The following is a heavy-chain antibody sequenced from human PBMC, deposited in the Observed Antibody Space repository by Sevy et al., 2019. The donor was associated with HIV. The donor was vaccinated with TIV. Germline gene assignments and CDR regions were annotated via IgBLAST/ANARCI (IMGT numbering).Heavy chain of an antibody. D-gene: IGHD1-20*01. CDR3: ARGGSAVTGTTFVLAFDI. V-gene: IGHV6-1*01. Sequence: SQTLSLTCAISGDSVSGHSAAWNWIRQSPSRGLEWLGRTYYRSKWYTDFAVSVKGRITINPDTSKNQFSLHLNSVTPEDTAMYYCARGGSAVTGTTFVLAFDIWGQGTMVTVSS. CDR2: TYYRSKWYT. CDR1: GDSVSGHSAA. J-gene: IGHJ3*02.